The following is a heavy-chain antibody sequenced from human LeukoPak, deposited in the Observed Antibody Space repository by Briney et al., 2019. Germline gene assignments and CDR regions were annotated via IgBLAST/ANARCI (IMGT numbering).Heavy chain of an antibody. V-gene: IGHV3-21*01. Sequence: PGGSLRLSCADSGVTFSSYSMNWVCQGPGRGVEWGSSISSSSSYIYYADSVKGRFTISRDNAKNSLYLQMNSLRAEDTAVYYCAILYNWNDVAIDYWGQGTLVTVSS. D-gene: IGHD1-1*01. CDR2: ISSSSSYI. J-gene: IGHJ4*02. CDR3: AILYNWNDVAIDY. CDR1: GVTFSSYS.